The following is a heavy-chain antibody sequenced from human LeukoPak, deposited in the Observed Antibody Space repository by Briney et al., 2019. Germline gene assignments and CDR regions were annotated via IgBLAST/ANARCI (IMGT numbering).Heavy chain of an antibody. CDR3: ARVKGGYNEEY. J-gene: IGHJ4*02. CDR1: GGSFSGYY. D-gene: IGHD5-24*01. V-gene: IGHV4-34*01. CDR2: INHSGST. Sequence: SETLSLTCAVYGGSFSGYYWSWIRQPPGKGLEWIGEINHSGSTNYNPSLKSRVTISVDTSKNQFSLKLSSVTAADTAVYYCARVKGGYNEEYWGQGTLVTVSS.